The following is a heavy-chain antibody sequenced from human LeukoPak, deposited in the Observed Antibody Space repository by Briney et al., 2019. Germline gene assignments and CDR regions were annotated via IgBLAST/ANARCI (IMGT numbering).Heavy chain of an antibody. V-gene: IGHV1-2*02. CDR3: ARDGTYCSGGSCYVRYYYYGMDV. CDR2: INPNSGGT. CDR1: GYTFTGYY. J-gene: IGHJ6*02. Sequence: ASVKVPCKASGYTFTGYYMHWVRQAPGQGLEWMGWINPNSGGTNYAQKFQGRVTMTRDTSISTAYMELSRLRSDDTAVYYCARDGTYCSGGSCYVRYYYYGMDVWGQGTTVTVSS. D-gene: IGHD2-15*01.